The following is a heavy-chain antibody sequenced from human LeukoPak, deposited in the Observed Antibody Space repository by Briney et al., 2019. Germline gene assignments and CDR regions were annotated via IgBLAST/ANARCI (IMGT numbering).Heavy chain of an antibody. J-gene: IGHJ5*02. CDR3: ARASSFGVVMLRLRFDP. V-gene: IGHV4-34*01. D-gene: IGHD3-3*01. CDR2: INHSGST. Sequence: SETLSLTCAVYGGSFSGYYWSWIRQPPGKGLDWNGEINHSGSTNYNPFLKSRVTISVDTSKKQFSLKLSSVTAADTAVYYCARASSFGVVMLRLRFDPWGQGTLVTVSS. CDR1: GGSFSGYY.